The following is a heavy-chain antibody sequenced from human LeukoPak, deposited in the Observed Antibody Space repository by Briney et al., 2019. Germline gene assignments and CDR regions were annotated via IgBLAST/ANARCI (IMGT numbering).Heavy chain of an antibody. CDR2: IYYSGST. Sequence: PSETLSLTCTVSGVSISSGGYYWSWIRQHPGKGLEWIGYIYYSGSTYYNPSLKSRVTISVDTSKNQFSLKLSSVTAADTAVYYCARDLHYDSSGFDYWGQGTLVTVSS. CDR1: GVSISSGGYY. V-gene: IGHV4-31*03. CDR3: ARDLHYDSSGFDY. D-gene: IGHD3-22*01. J-gene: IGHJ4*02.